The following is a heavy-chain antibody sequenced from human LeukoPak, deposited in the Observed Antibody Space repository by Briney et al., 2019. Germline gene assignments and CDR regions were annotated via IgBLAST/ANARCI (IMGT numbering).Heavy chain of an antibody. V-gene: IGHV4-59*01. CDR2: IYYSGST. Sequence: SEILSLTCTVSGGSISSYYWSWIRQPPGKGLEWIGYIYYSGSTNYNPSLKSRVTISVDTSKKQFSLKLSSVTAADTAVYYCARSRDRYWDAFDVWGQGTMVTVSS. CDR1: GGSISSYY. D-gene: IGHD1-14*01. CDR3: ARSRDRYWDAFDV. J-gene: IGHJ3*01.